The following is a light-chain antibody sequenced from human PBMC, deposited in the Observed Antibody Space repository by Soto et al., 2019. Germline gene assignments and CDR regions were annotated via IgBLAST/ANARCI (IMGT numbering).Light chain of an antibody. CDR3: SSYTSRSTLVV. CDR1: SSDVGGYNY. J-gene: IGLJ2*01. Sequence: QSALTQPASVSGSPGQSITISCTGTSSDVGGYNYVSWYQQHPGKAPKLMIYEVNNRPSGGSNRFSGSKSGNTASLTISGLQAEDEGDYYCSSYTSRSTLVVFGGGTKLTVL. V-gene: IGLV2-14*01. CDR2: EVN.